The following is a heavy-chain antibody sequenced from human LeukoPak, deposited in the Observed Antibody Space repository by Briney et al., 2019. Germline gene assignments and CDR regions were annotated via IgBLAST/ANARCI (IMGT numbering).Heavy chain of an antibody. J-gene: IGHJ4*02. D-gene: IGHD6-13*01. CDR3: ARGGLKYSSSWYLDY. Sequence: GGSLRLSCAASGLTFSSYAMYWVRQAPGKGLEWVSVISYDGNDKYYADSVKGRFTISRDNSKNTLYLQMNSLRTDDTAVHYCARGGLKYSSSWYLDYWGQGTLVTVSS. CDR1: GLTFSSYA. V-gene: IGHV3-30*04. CDR2: ISYDGNDK.